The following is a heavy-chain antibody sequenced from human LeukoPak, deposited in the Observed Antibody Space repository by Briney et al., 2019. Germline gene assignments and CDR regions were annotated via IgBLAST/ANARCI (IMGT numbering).Heavy chain of an antibody. V-gene: IGHV1-46*01. D-gene: IGHD2-21*02. CDR3: ASVLYCGADCYSGRYFFDY. CDR2: INPSGDST. Sequence: GASVKVSCKASGYTFTSYDMHWVRQAPGQGLEWMGIINPSGDSTSYAQKFQGRVTTTRDTSTSTVYMELSSLRSEDTAVYYCASVLYCGADCYSGRYFFDYWGQGTLVTVSS. CDR1: GYTFTSYD. J-gene: IGHJ4*02.